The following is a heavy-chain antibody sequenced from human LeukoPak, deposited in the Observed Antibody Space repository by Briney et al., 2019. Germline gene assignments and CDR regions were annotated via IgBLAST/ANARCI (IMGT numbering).Heavy chain of an antibody. V-gene: IGHV1-2*02. CDR2: IHPNSGGT. CDR1: GYTFTGYY. J-gene: IGHJ4*02. D-gene: IGHD5-18*01. CDR3: ARGVGSNRVSVDTAMVCDY. Sequence: ASVKVSCKASGYTFTGYYMHWVRQAPGQGLEWMGWIHPNSGGTNYAQKFQVRVSMTRATSISTAYMELSRLRSDDTAVYYCARGVGSNRVSVDTAMVCDYWGRGILVTVSS.